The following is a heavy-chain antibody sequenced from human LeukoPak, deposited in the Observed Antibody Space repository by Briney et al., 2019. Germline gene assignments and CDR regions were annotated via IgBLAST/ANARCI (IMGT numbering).Heavy chain of an antibody. CDR1: GFSFGSFW. Sequence: GGSLRLSCAAYGFSFGSFWMTWIRQAPGKGLEWVGHINEDGSQTNYIDSVTGRFTISRDNTKDSLYLQMNSLRAEDTAVYFCVRDVGYFHFDSWGQGILVTVSS. V-gene: IGHV3-7*01. CDR2: INEDGSQT. D-gene: IGHD1-1*01. J-gene: IGHJ4*02. CDR3: VRDVGYFHFDS.